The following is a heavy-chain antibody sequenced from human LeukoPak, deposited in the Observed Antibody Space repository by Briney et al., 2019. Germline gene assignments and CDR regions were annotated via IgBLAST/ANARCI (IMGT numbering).Heavy chain of an antibody. CDR2: ISAYNGNT. CDR1: GYTFTIYG. V-gene: IGHV1-18*01. D-gene: IGHD3-3*01. Sequence: ASVKVSCKASGYTFTIYGISWVRQAPGQGLEWMGWISAYNGNTNYAQKLQGRVTMTTDTSTSTAYMELRSLRSDDTGVYYCARRSQYYDFWSGYSTDDAFDIWGQGTMVTVSS. J-gene: IGHJ3*02. CDR3: ARRSQYYDFWSGYSTDDAFDI.